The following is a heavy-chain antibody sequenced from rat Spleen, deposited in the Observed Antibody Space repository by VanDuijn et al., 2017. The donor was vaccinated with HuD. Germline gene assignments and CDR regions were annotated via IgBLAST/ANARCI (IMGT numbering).Heavy chain of an antibody. Sequence: EVQLVESGGGLVQPGRSLKLSCAASGFIFSNYDMAWVRQTPTKGLEWVASINTGGGITYYRDSVKGRFTISRDNAKSTLYLQVDSLRSEDTATYYCARHSDPGIKDWFAYWGQGTLVTVSS. J-gene: IGHJ3*01. V-gene: IGHV5-25*01. CDR1: GFIFSNYD. CDR3: ARHSDPGIKDWFAY. CDR2: INTGGGIT. D-gene: IGHD1-4*01.